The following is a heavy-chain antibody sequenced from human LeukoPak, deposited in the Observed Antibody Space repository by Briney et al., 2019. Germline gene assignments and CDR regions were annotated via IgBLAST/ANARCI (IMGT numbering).Heavy chain of an antibody. D-gene: IGHD3-9*01. V-gene: IGHV3-48*01. CDR3: ARGAPGIFDPPSRPFDI. Sequence: GGSLRLSCAASGFTFSSYSMNWVRQAPVKGLEWVSYISSSSSAIYYADSVKGRFTISRDNAKNSLYLQMNSLRAEDTAVYYCARGAPGIFDPPSRPFDIWGQGTMVTVSS. CDR2: ISSSSSAI. J-gene: IGHJ3*02. CDR1: GFTFSSYS.